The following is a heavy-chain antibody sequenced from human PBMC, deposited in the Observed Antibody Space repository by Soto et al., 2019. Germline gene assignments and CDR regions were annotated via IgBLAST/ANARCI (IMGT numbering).Heavy chain of an antibody. J-gene: IGHJ4*02. D-gene: IGHD4-17*01. Sequence: QVQLVQSGTAVKKPGSSVKVSCKASGGTFSTLAVSWVRQAPGQGLEWMGGIIPIYGRPVYAQKFQGRVTITADESTSRVYMELSSLSSEDTAVYYCARAPYEDYAVLEPNYFDSWGQGTLVTVSS. CDR1: GGTFSTLA. CDR2: IIPIYGRP. CDR3: ARAPYEDYAVLEPNYFDS. V-gene: IGHV1-69*01.